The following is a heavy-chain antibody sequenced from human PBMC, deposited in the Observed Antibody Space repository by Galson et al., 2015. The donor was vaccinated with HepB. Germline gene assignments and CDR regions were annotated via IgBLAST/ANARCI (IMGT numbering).Heavy chain of an antibody. D-gene: IGHD3-9*01. CDR1: GGTFSSYA. J-gene: IGHJ6*02. Sequence: SVKVSCKASGGTFSSYAISWVRQAPGQGLEWMGGIIPIFGTANYAQKFQGRVTITADESTSTAYMELRSLRSDDTAVYYCASTRRITIGQTGDRGGMDVWGQGTTVTVSS. CDR2: IIPIFGTA. CDR3: ASTRRITIGQTGDRGGMDV. V-gene: IGHV1-69*13.